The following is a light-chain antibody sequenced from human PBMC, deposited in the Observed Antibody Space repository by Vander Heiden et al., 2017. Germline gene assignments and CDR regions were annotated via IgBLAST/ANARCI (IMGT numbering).Light chain of an antibody. Sequence: DIVMTQSPDSLPVSLGERATINGKSSQSVLYSSNNKNYLAWYQQKPGQPPKLLIYWASTRESGVPDRFSGSGSGTDFTLTISSLQAEDVAVYYCQQYYSTLYTFGQGTKLEIK. CDR1: QSVLYSSNNKNY. CDR2: WAS. V-gene: IGKV4-1*01. CDR3: QQYYSTLYT. J-gene: IGKJ2*01.